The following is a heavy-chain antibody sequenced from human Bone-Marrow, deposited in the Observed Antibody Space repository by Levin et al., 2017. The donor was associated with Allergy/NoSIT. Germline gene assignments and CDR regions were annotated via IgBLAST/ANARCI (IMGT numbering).Heavy chain of an antibody. Sequence: SQTLSLTCAISGDSVSSNSAAWNWIRQSPSRGLEWLGRTYYRSKWYNDYAVSVKSRITINPDTSKNQFSLQLNSVTPEDTAVYYCARDGRRNLDSSGWYEWFAFDSWGQGTMVTVSS. D-gene: IGHD6-19*01. CDR2: TYYRSKWYN. J-gene: IGHJ3*02. CDR1: GDSVSSNSAA. V-gene: IGHV6-1*01. CDR3: ARDGRRNLDSSGWYEWFAFDS.